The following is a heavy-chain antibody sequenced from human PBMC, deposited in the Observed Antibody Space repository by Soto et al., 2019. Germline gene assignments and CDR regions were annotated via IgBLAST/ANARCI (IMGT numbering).Heavy chain of an antibody. CDR1: GFSLSTSGVG. Sequence: QITLKESGPTLVKPTQTLTLTCTSSGFSLSTSGVGVGWIRQPPGKALEWLALIYWNDDKRYSPSLKSRLTITKDTSKNQVVLTMTNMDPVDTAIYYCAHRRSFRSGGDCFFDYWGQGTLVTVSS. CDR3: AHRRSFRSGGDCFFDY. V-gene: IGHV2-5*01. D-gene: IGHD2-21*02. CDR2: IYWNDDK. J-gene: IGHJ4*02.